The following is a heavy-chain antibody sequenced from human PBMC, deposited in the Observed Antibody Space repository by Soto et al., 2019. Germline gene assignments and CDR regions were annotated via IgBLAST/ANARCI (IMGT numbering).Heavy chain of an antibody. J-gene: IGHJ4*02. V-gene: IGHV3-48*02. CDR2: ISGSSHSI. CDR1: GFTYRTYS. CDR3: ARMAGDGYLPFDS. D-gene: IGHD2-21*01. Sequence: GGSLRLSCAASGFTYRTYSMTWVRQAPGKGLEWLSYISGSSHSIYYADSVKGRFTISRDNAKNSVYLQMNSLRDEDTAVYFCARMAGDGYLPFDSWGQGTVVTVSS.